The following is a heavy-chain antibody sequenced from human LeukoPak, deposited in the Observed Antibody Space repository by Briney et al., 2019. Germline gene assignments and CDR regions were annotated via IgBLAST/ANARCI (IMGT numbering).Heavy chain of an antibody. D-gene: IGHD3-3*01. CDR1: GYTFTSYG. J-gene: IGHJ4*02. Sequence: ASVKVSCKASGYTFTSYGINWVRQAPGQGLEWMGWISAYNGNTNYAQKLQGRVTMTTDTSTSTAYMELRSLRSDDTAVYYCAITYDFWSGVDYWGQGTLVTVSS. CDR2: ISAYNGNT. CDR3: AITYDFWSGVDY. V-gene: IGHV1-18*01.